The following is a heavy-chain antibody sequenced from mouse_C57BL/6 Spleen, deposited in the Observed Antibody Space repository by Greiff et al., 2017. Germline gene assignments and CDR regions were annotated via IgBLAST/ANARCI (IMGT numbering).Heavy chain of an antibody. CDR2: IDPSDSYT. D-gene: IGHD4-1*01. J-gene: IGHJ1*03. CDR3: SRLGGTDWYFGV. CDR1: GYTFTSYW. Sequence: QVQLQQPGAELVMPGASVKLSCKASGYTFTSYWMHWVKQRPGQGLEWIGEIDPSDSYTNYNQKFKGKSTLTVDKTSSTAYMQLSSLTSEDSAVYYCSRLGGTDWYFGVWGTGTTVTVSS. V-gene: IGHV1-69*01.